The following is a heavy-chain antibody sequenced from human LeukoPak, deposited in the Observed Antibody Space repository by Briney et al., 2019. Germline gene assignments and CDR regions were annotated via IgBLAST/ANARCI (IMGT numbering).Heavy chain of an antibody. D-gene: IGHD3-22*01. CDR3: AKVHLTYYYDSDGYGFQDH. V-gene: IGHV3-30*18. CDR2: ISYDGNNK. J-gene: IGHJ4*02. Sequence: GGSLRLSCAASGFTFSSYGMHWVRQAPGKGLEWVAVISYDGNNKYYGDSVKGRFTISRDNSKNTLFLQMNSLRTEDTAVYYCAKVHLTYYYDSDGYGFQDHWGQGTLVTVSS. CDR1: GFTFSSYG.